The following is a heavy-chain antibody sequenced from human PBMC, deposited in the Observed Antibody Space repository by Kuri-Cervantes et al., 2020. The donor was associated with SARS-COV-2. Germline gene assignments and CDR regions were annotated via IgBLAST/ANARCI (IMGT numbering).Heavy chain of an antibody. D-gene: IGHD2-8*01. V-gene: IGHV1-18*01. J-gene: IGHJ5*02. Sequence: ASVKVSCKASGYTFSSHAISWVRQAPGQGLEWMGWISAYNGNTNYAQKLQGRVTMTTDTSTSTAYMELRSLRSDDTAVYYCARSPMVYPNWFDPWGQGTLVTVSS. CDR1: GYTFSSHA. CDR2: ISAYNGNT. CDR3: ARSPMVYPNWFDP.